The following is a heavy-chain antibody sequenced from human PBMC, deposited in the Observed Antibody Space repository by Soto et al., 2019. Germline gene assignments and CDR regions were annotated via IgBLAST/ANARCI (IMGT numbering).Heavy chain of an antibody. CDR1: GFTFTRYS. Sequence: LRLSCAASGFTFTRYSMNWVRQAPGKGLEWVSSISSTTNYVYYGDSMKGRFTISRDNAKNSLYLEMNSLRAEDTAVYYCARESEDLTSNFDYWGQGTLVTVSS. J-gene: IGHJ4*02. V-gene: IGHV3-21*06. CDR2: ISSTTNYV. CDR3: ARESEDLTSNFDY.